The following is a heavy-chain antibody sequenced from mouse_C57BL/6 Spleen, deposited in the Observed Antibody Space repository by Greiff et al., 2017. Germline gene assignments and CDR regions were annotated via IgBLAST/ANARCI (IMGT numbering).Heavy chain of an antibody. J-gene: IGHJ1*03. V-gene: IGHV3-6*01. CDR1: GYSITSGYY. CDR3: ARDGSSPDWYFDV. D-gene: IGHD1-1*01. CDR2: ISYDGSN. Sequence: EVKVEESGPGLVKPSQSLSLTCSVTGYSITSGYYWNWIRQFPGNKLEWMGYISYDGSNNYNPSLKNRISITRDTSKNQFFLKLNSVTTEDTATYYCARDGSSPDWYFDVWGTGTTVTVSS.